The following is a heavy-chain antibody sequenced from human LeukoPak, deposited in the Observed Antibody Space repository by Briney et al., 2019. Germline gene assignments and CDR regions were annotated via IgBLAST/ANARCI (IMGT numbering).Heavy chain of an antibody. CDR1: GYRLTSHW. Sequence: GESLKISCKGSGYRLTSHWIGWVRQMPGKGLEWIGVIYPGDSDIRYSPSFQGQVIISADKSITTAYLQWSSLKASDTAMYYCARQGYGDWYFDFWGRGTLVTVSS. CDR3: ARQGYGDWYFDF. J-gene: IGHJ2*01. D-gene: IGHD4-17*01. CDR2: IYPGDSDI. V-gene: IGHV5-51*01.